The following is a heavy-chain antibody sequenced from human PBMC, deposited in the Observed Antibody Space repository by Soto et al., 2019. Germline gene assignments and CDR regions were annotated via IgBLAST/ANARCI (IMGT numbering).Heavy chain of an antibody. Sequence: ASVKVSCKASGYTFTNYYMHWMRQAPGQGLEWMGWISGYNGNTKYAQKFQDRVTMTADTSTRTAFMEVRSLTSDDTGVYFCAATGGNYFGLDVWGQGTTVTVSS. CDR1: GYTFTNYY. V-gene: IGHV1-18*04. CDR2: ISGYNGNT. J-gene: IGHJ6*02. D-gene: IGHD2-8*02. CDR3: AATGGNYFGLDV.